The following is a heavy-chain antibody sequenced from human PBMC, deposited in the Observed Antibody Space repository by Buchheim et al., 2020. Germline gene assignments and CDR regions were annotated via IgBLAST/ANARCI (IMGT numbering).Heavy chain of an antibody. CDR3: AKSVFDLVLPYDY. CDR1: GFTFSSYA. V-gene: IGHV3-23*01. CDR2: IRGSGGST. D-gene: IGHD2-21*01. J-gene: IGHJ4*02. Sequence: EVQLLESGGGLVQPGGSLRLSCAASGFTFSSYAMSWVRQAPGKGLEWVSAIRGSGGSTYYADSVKRRFTISRHNSKTTPYLQMNSLRAEDTAVYYCAKSVFDLVLPYDYWGQGTL.